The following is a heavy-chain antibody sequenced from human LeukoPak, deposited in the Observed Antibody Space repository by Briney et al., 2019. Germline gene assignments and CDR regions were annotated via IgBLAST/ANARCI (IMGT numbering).Heavy chain of an antibody. Sequence: SETLSLTCTVSGGSLSSPYWTWIRQPPGKGLEWIGYIYYGGSTDYSPSLKSRATISLDTSKNQFSLHLTSVTAADTAVYYCARQLAGLAPPGFIDSWGQGTLVTVSS. D-gene: IGHD3-3*02. CDR2: IYYGGST. CDR1: GGSLSSPY. CDR3: ARQLAGLAPPGFIDS. V-gene: IGHV4-59*08. J-gene: IGHJ4*02.